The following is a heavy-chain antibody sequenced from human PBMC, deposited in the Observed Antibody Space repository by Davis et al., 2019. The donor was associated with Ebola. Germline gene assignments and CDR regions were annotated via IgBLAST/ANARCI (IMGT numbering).Heavy chain of an antibody. Sequence: MPSETLSLTCAVSGGSISSGGYSWSWVRQPPGKRLEWIGYSHYSGSTNYNPSLKSRVTISTDTSRSQFSLTLSSVTAADTAVYYCARGLRGGIRVVTAMGFDYWGQGTLVTVSS. D-gene: IGHD2-21*02. J-gene: IGHJ4*02. CDR3: ARGLRGGIRVVTAMGFDY. CDR1: GGSISSGGYS. V-gene: IGHV4-61*08. CDR2: SHYSGST.